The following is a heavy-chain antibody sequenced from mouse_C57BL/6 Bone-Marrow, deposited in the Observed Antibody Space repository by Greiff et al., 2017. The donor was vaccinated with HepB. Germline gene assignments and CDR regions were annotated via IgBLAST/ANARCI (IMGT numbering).Heavy chain of an antibody. D-gene: IGHD1-1*01. CDR3: ATDGSGHDD. CDR2: IWTGGGT. CDR1: GFSFTSYA. J-gene: IGHJ2*01. Sequence: VQLQESGPGLVAPSPSLSITCTVSGFSFTSYAISWVRQPPGKGLEWLGVIWTGGGTNYNSAPKSSLSISKDNSKSQVFLKMNSQQTDDTARYYCATDGSGHDDWGQGTTLTVSS. V-gene: IGHV2-9-1*01.